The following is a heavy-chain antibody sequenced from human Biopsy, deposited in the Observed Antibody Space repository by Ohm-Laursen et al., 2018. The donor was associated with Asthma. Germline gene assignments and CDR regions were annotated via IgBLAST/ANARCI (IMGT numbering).Heavy chain of an antibody. CDR1: GFTFSSYA. CDR3: ARDGVVPDAMYYHYYYGLDV. V-gene: IGHV3-74*01. Sequence: SLRLSCSAPGFTFSSYAMSWVRQAPGKGLEWVSRVKGDGRRTSYADSVKGRFTISRDNAKNTLYLQMNSLRVEDTAVYYCARDGVVPDAMYYHYYYGLDVWGQGTTVTVSS. CDR2: VKGDGRRT. D-gene: IGHD2-2*01. J-gene: IGHJ6*02.